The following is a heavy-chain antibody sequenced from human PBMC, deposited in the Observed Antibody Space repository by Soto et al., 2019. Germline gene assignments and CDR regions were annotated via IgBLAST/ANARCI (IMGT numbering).Heavy chain of an antibody. V-gene: IGHV4-31*03. CDR3: ARDTYYYESSGPPVDAFDI. Sequence: QVQLQESGPGLVKPSQTLSLTCTVSGGSISSGGYYWSWIRQHPGKGLEWIGYIYYSGSTSYNPSLKSRLPISVDPSKTQFSMRLSSVTAAVTAVYYCARDTYYYESSGPPVDAFDIWGPGTMVTVSS. CDR1: GGSISSGGYY. D-gene: IGHD3-22*01. CDR2: IYYSGST. J-gene: IGHJ3*02.